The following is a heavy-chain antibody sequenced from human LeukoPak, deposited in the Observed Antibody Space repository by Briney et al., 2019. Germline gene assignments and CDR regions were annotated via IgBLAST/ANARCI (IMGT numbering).Heavy chain of an antibody. CDR1: GYNFTNYW. V-gene: IGHV5-51*01. CDR3: ARLTSRSSDY. Sequence: RGESLKISCKGSGYNFTNYWIGWVRQMPGKGLEWIGIIYPDDSDTRYSPSLQGQVTISVDKSISTAYLQWNSLRASDTAMYYCARLTSRSSDYWGQGTLVTVSS. J-gene: IGHJ4*02. CDR2: IYPDDSDT. D-gene: IGHD2-21*02.